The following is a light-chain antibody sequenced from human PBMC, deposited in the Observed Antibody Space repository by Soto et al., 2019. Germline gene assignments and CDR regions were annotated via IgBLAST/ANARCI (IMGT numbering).Light chain of an antibody. J-gene: IGKJ1*01. CDR2: EVS. V-gene: IGKV1-39*01. CDR1: QTSAPF. CDR3: KKTYINPQT. Sequence: DIQMPKSPSSVSASVGASLTITRRASQTSAPFINWYQQKSGSAHRLLIYEVSGLQSGVPSRFSGSGSGTHFVLTISNFQPEDSATYFCKKTYINPQTVGKGNKVDNK.